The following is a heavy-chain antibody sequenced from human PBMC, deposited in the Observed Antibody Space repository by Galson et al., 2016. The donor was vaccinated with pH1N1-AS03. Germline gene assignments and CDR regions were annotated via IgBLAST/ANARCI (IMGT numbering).Heavy chain of an antibody. J-gene: IGHJ4*02. Sequence: SLRLSCATSGFTFSSYGMTWVRQAPGKGLEWVSSISVTGGSTYYADSVKGRFTISRDHSKNTLYLQMSSLRAEDTAVYCCAKDRSSWPPGWGSVDSWGQGTLVTVSS. CDR3: AKDRSSWPPGWGSVDS. CDR2: ISVTGGST. D-gene: IGHD6-13*01. V-gene: IGHV3-23*01. CDR1: GFTFSSYG.